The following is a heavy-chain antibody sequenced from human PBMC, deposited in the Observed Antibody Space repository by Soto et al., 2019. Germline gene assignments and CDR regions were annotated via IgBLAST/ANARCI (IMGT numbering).Heavy chain of an antibody. CDR3: AKEYCDSSRCYLPDY. CDR2: IDPKNGNT. D-gene: IGHD2-2*01. V-gene: IGHV1-18*01. J-gene: IGHJ4*02. Sequence: ASVKVSCKASGYTFTTFGISWVRQAPGQGLEWMGWIDPKNGNTKDAQKFQGRVTMTTDTSTSTAYMELRSLRSDDTAVYYCAKEYCDSSRCYLPDYWGQGALVTVPQ. CDR1: GYTFTTFG.